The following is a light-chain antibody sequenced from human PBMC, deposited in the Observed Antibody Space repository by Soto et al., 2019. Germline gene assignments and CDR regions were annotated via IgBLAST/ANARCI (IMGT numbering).Light chain of an antibody. V-gene: IGKV3-11*01. J-gene: IGKJ4*01. Sequence: EIVLTQSPATMSLSPGERATLSCRTSQSVSRNLAWHQQKPGQAPRLLIYDASQRATGIAARFSGSGSGTDFTLTISSLEPEDFALYYCQHRSNWPAFGGGTKVEIK. CDR1: QSVSRN. CDR3: QHRSNWPA. CDR2: DAS.